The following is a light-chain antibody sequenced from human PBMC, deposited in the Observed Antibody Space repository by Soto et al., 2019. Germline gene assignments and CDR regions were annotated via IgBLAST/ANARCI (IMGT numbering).Light chain of an antibody. CDR2: RAS. V-gene: IGKV1-5*03. CDR3: QQYSSAAT. J-gene: IGKJ1*01. CDR1: QSINNW. Sequence: DIQMTQSPSTLSASVGDRVTITCRASQSINNWLAWYQQKPGKAPKLLIYRASSLENGVPSRFSGCASGTEFIFTITGLQPDDFATYYCQQYSSAATFGQGTKVEI.